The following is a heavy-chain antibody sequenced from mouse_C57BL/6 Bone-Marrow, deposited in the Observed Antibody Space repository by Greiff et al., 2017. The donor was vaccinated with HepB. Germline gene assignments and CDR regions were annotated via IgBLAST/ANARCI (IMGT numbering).Heavy chain of an antibody. V-gene: IGHV1-78*01. CDR2: IYPRDGST. D-gene: IGHD2-2*01. CDR3: ARYGGLRRPYWYFDV. Sequence: QVQLQQSDAELVKPGASVKISCKVSGYTFTDHTIHWMKQRPEQGLEWIGYIYPRDGSTKYNEKFKGKATLTADKSSSTAYMQLNSLTSEDSAVYFCARYGGLRRPYWYFDVWGTGTTVTVSS. CDR1: GYTFTDHT. J-gene: IGHJ1*03.